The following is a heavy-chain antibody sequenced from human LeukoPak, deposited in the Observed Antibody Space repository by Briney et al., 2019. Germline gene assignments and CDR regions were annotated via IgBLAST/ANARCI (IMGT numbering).Heavy chain of an antibody. D-gene: IGHD3-10*01. CDR1: GFTFSSYS. Sequence: PGGSLRLSCAASGFTFSSYSMTWVRQAPGKGLEWVSYISSSSSTIYYADSVKGRFTISRDNAKNSLYLQMNSLRAEDTAVYYCARNKIITMFRGDTYYYYGMDVWGQGTTVTVSS. CDR2: ISSSSSTI. J-gene: IGHJ6*02. V-gene: IGHV3-48*01. CDR3: ARNKIITMFRGDTYYYYGMDV.